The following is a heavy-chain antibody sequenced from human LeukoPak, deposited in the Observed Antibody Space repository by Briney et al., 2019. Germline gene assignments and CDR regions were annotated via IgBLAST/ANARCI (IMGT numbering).Heavy chain of an antibody. J-gene: IGHJ4*02. Sequence: GGSLRLSCAASGFTFSKYWMLWVRQALGKGLKSVSRINTDGTVTTYADSVKGRFTVSRDNADNTMFLQMNSVRDEDTAVYYCATKQWLAPPPDSWGQGTPVTVSS. CDR2: INTDGTVT. D-gene: IGHD6-19*01. CDR3: ATKQWLAPPPDS. CDR1: GFTFSKYW. V-gene: IGHV3-74*01.